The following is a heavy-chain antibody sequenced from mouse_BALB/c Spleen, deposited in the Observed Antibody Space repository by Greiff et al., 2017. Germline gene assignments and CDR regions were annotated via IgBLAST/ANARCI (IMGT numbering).Heavy chain of an antibody. D-gene: IGHD2-3*01. CDR1: GFTFSSYA. CDR2: ISSGSSTI. CDR3: ARYEGYYYAMDY. J-gene: IGHJ4*01. Sequence: EVKLVESGGGLVKPGGSLKLSCAASGFTFSSYAMSWVRQTPEKRLEWVASISSGSSTIYYADTVKGRFTISRDNPKNTLFLQMTSLRSEDTAMYYCARYEGYYYAMDYWGQGTSVTVSS. V-gene: IGHV5-17*02.